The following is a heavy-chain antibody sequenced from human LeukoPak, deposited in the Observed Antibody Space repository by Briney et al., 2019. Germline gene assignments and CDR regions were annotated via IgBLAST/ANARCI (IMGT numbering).Heavy chain of an antibody. CDR1: GGSFSGYY. Sequence: SSETLSLTCAVYGGSFSGYYWSWIRQPPGKGLEWIGEINHSGSTNYNPSLKSRVTISVDTSKNQFSLKLSSVTAADTAVYYCANYDSSGYSWGQGTLVTVSS. CDR3: ANYDSSGYS. CDR2: INHSGST. D-gene: IGHD3-22*01. J-gene: IGHJ4*02. V-gene: IGHV4-34*01.